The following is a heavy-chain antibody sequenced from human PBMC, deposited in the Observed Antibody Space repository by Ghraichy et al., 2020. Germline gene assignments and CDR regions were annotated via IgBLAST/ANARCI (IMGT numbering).Heavy chain of an antibody. J-gene: IGHJ6*02. V-gene: IGHV3-21*01. Sequence: LSLACAASGFTFSSYSMNWVRQAPGKGLEWVSSISSSSSYIYYADSVKGRFTISRDNAKNSLYLQMNSLRAEDTAVYYCARDKVRTELYYYYGMDVWGQGTTVTVSS. CDR2: ISSSSSYI. D-gene: IGHD1-14*01. CDR1: GFTFSSYS. CDR3: ARDKVRTELYYYYGMDV.